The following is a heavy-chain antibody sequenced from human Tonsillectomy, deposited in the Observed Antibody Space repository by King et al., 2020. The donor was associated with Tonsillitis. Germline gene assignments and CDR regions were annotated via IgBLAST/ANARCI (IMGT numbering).Heavy chain of an antibody. CDR1: GGSVSSGSYY. V-gene: IGHV4-61*01. CDR2: IYYSGST. CDR3: WRLYYSVKDGMDV. Sequence: VQLQESGPGLVKPSETLSLTCTVSGGSVSSGSYYWSWIRQPPGKGLEWIGDIYYSGSTNYNPPLNSRDTISVDTSKSQFSPNLRSLTAADTAVYYWWRLYYSVKDGMDVWGQGTTVTVSS. J-gene: IGHJ6*02. D-gene: IGHD3-10*01.